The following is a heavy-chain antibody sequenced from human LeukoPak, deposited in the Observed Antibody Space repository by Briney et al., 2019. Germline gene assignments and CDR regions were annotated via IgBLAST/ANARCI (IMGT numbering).Heavy chain of an antibody. D-gene: IGHD3-16*01. V-gene: IGHV4-39*07. J-gene: IGHJ4*02. CDR2: IYYSGST. CDR3: ARDQGGFDY. CDR1: GGSISSSSYY. Sequence: DPSETLSLTCTVSGGSISSSSYYWGWIRQPPGKGLEWIGSIYYSGSTYYNPSLRSRVTISVDKSKNQFSLKLSSVTAADTAVYYCARDQGGFDYWGQGTLVTVSS.